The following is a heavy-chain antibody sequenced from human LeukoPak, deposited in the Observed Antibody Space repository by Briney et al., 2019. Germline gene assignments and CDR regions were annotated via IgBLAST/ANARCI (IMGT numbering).Heavy chain of an antibody. CDR2: IYYSGST. J-gene: IGHJ6*02. CDR1: GGSISSSSYY. V-gene: IGHV4-39*01. Sequence: SETLSLTCTVSGGSISSSSYYWGWIRQPPGKGLEWIGSIYYSGSTYYNPSLKSRVTISVDTSKNQFSLKLSSVTAADTAVYYCARQSGYSGYDFGLDVWGQGTTVTVSS. CDR3: ARQSGYSGYDFGLDV. D-gene: IGHD5-12*01.